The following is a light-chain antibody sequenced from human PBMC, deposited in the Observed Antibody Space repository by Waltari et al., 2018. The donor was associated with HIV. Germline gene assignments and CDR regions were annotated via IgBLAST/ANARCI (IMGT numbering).Light chain of an antibody. V-gene: IGKV2-28*01. CDR1: QSLLHSNGKNY. CDR3: MQVLESPAT. CDR2: LGS. J-gene: IGKJ3*01. Sequence: DIVMTQSPPSLSVTPGEPASISCRSSQSLLHSNGKNYFDWYLQKPGQSPQLLIYLGSNRASGVPDRFSGSGSGTDFTLKISRVEAEDVGVYYCMQVLESPATFGPGTKVDVK.